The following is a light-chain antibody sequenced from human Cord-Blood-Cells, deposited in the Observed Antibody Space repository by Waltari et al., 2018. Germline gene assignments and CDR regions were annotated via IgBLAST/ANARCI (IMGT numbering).Light chain of an antibody. J-gene: IGLJ3*02. V-gene: IGLV1-47*01. CDR3: AAWDDSLSGWV. CDR1: RSNIGSNY. CDR2: RNN. Sequence: QSVLTQPPSASGTPGQRVTISCSGSRSNIGSNYVYWYQQLPGTAPKLLIYRNNQRPSGVPGRFSGSKSGTSASLAISGLRSEDEADYYCAAWDDSLSGWVFGGGTKLTVL.